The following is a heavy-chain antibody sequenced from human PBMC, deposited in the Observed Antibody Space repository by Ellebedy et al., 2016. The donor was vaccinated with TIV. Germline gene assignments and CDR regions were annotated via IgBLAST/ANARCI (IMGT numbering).Heavy chain of an antibody. J-gene: IGHJ4*02. CDR3: ARDAAPGAPEDFDS. CDR1: GITSSTYE. D-gene: IGHD1-14*01. V-gene: IGHV3-30-3*01. Sequence: GESLKISCVASGITSSTYEIHWVRQAPGKGLEWVAVVSGHGRIQLYADSVKGRFTISRDTSKDTVYLQMNSLRVEDTALYYCARDAAPGAPEDFDSWGQGTQVTVSS. CDR2: VSGHGRIQ.